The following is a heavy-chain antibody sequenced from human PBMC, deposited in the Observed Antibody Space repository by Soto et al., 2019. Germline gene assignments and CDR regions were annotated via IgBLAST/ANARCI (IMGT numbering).Heavy chain of an antibody. V-gene: IGHV1-69*06. CDR3: ARKPAARRTWFDP. CDR1: GGTFSSYA. CDR2: IIPIFGTA. J-gene: IGHJ5*02. D-gene: IGHD6-6*01. Sequence: SVKVSCKASGGTFSSYAISWVRQAPGQGLEWMGGIIPIFGTANYAQKFQGRVTITADKSTSTAYMELSSPRSEDTAVYYCARKPAARRTWFDPWGQGTLVTVSS.